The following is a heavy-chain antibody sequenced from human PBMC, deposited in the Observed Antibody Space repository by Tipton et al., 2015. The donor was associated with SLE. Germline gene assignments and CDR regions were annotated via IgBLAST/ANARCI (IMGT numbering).Heavy chain of an antibody. V-gene: IGHV4-39*07. CDR1: GGSISSSSYY. Sequence: TLSLTCTVSGGSISSSSYYWGWIRQPPGKGLEWIGEINHSGSTNYNPSLKSRVTISVDTSKNQFSLKLSSVTAADTAVYYCARKRNGMGIWGQGTMVTVAS. D-gene: IGHD5-24*01. J-gene: IGHJ3*02. CDR3: ARKRNGMGI. CDR2: INHSGST.